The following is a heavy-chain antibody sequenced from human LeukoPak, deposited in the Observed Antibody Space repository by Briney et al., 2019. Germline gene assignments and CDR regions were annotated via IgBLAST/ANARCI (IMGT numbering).Heavy chain of an antibody. CDR3: ARGDTMVRGVIAYYYYGMDV. Sequence: SETLSLTCTVSGGSISSYYWSWIWQPPGKGLEWIGYIYYSGSTNYNPSLKSRVTISVDTSKNQFSLKLSSVTAADTAVYYCARGDTMVRGVIAYYYYGMDVWGKGTTVTVSS. D-gene: IGHD3-10*01. CDR1: GGSISSYY. V-gene: IGHV4-59*01. CDR2: IYYSGST. J-gene: IGHJ6*04.